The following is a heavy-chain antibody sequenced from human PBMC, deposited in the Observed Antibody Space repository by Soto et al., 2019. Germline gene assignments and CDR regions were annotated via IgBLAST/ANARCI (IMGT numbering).Heavy chain of an antibody. V-gene: IGHV3-30*04. CDR1: GIPFSRHA. CDR3: ARSMNGGDADSSDS. CDR2: ISRDGSYI. D-gene: IGHD2-2*01. Sequence: PAGSMRLSGAASGIPFSRHAIHWVRLTPGRGLEWVLAISRDGSYIYYTDSVKGRFTVSRDNSKNTVFVQMNRLIPDDTALYFCARSMNGGDADSSDSWGQGSRVTVFS. J-gene: IGHJ5*01.